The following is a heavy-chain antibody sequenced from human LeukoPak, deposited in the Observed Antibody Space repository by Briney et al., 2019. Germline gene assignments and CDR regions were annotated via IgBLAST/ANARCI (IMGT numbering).Heavy chain of an antibody. J-gene: IGHJ4*02. CDR2: ISGSGGTT. D-gene: IGHD6-19*01. Sequence: GGSLRLSCAAPGFTFSSYAMSWVRQAPGKGLEWVSTISGSGGTTYYAEFVKGRFTISRDNSKNTLYLQMNSLRAEDTAVYYCAKPAVSGWYGFDYWGQGTLVTVSS. CDR1: GFTFSSYA. CDR3: AKPAVSGWYGFDY. V-gene: IGHV3-23*01.